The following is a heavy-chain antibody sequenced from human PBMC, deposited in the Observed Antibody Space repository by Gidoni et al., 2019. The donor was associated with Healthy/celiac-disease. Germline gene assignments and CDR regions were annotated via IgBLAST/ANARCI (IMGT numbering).Heavy chain of an antibody. CDR1: GGSFSGYY. CDR2: INHRGST. J-gene: IGHJ6*02. Sequence: QVQLQQWGAGLVKPSETLSLTCAVYGGSFSGYYWSWIRQPPGKGLEWIGEINHRGSTNYNPSLKSRVTISVDTSKNQFSLKLSSVTAADTAVYYCARGKYSSSWHYYYYGMDVWGQGTTVTVSS. CDR3: ARGKYSSSWHYYYYGMDV. V-gene: IGHV4-34*01. D-gene: IGHD6-13*01.